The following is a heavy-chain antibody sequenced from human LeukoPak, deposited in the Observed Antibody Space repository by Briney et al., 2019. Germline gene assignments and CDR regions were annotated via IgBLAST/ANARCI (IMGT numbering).Heavy chain of an antibody. CDR3: ARAGKGYFDY. Sequence: GGSLRLSCAAAGLSFKDYYFSWIRQAPGKGLEWVSFINVNGAAMYYADSVKGRFTISRDNAKNSIYLEMNSLRAVDTAVYYCARAGKGYFDYWGQGTLVTVSS. CDR1: GLSFKDYY. D-gene: IGHD1-14*01. CDR2: INVNGAAM. V-gene: IGHV3-11*01. J-gene: IGHJ4*02.